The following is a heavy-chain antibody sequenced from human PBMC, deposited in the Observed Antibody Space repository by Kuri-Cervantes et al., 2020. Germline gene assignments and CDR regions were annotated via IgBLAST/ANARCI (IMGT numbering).Heavy chain of an antibody. CDR3: ARLYYDSSGYSFDY. CDR2: IYYSGST. Sequence: LRLSCTVSGGSISSGVYYWSWIRQHPGKGLEWIGYIYYSGSTYYNPSLKSRVTISVDTSKNQFSLKLSSVTAADTAVYYCARLYYDSSGYSFDYWGQGTLVTVSS. CDR1: GGSISSGVYY. V-gene: IGHV4-31*03. J-gene: IGHJ4*02. D-gene: IGHD3-22*01.